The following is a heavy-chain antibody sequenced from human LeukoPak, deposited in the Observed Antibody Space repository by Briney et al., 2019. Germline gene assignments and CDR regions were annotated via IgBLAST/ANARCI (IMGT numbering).Heavy chain of an antibody. J-gene: IGHJ4*02. CDR1: GGSISSGGYY. Sequence: SETLSLTCTVSGGSISSGGYYWSWIRQHPGKGLEWIGYIYYSGSTYYNPSLKSRVTISVDTSKNQFSLKLSSVTAADTAVYYCAIPGRDYGDPYYFDYWGQGTLVTVSS. V-gene: IGHV4-31*03. CDR3: AIPGRDYGDPYYFDY. D-gene: IGHD4-17*01. CDR2: IYYSGST.